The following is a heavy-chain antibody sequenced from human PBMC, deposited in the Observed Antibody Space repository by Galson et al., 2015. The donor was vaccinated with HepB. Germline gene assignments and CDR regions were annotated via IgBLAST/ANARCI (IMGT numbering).Heavy chain of an antibody. J-gene: IGHJ4*02. CDR3: ARDRDYGDYLIYFDY. Sequence: SVKVSCKASGGTFSSYAISWVRQAPGQGLEWMGGIIPIFGTANYAQKFQGRVTITADESTSTAYMELSSLRSEDTAVYYCARDRDYGDYLIYFDYWGQGTLVTVSS. V-gene: IGHV1-69*13. CDR2: IIPIFGTA. D-gene: IGHD4-17*01. CDR1: GGTFSSYA.